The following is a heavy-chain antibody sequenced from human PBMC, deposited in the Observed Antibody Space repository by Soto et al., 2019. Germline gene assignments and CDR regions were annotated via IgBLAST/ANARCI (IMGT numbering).Heavy chain of an antibody. CDR1: GGTFSTSG. CDR3: ARAPRSGWAHDAFDV. D-gene: IGHD3-22*01. V-gene: IGHV1-69*01. CDR2: IIPIFGAS. J-gene: IGHJ3*01. Sequence: QGHLVQSGAEMKKPGSSVRVSCEASGGTFSTSGFGWVRQAPGQGLEGMGGIIPIFGASNYAPKFQGRITISADESTSTSYLEMSGLKSEDTATYYCARAPRSGWAHDAFDVWGPGTVIIVSS.